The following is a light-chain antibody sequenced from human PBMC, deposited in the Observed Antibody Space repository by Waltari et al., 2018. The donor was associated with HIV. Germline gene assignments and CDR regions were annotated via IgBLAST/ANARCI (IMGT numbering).Light chain of an antibody. CDR3: AAWDVSVSGRGVI. V-gene: IGLV1-47*01. J-gene: IGLJ2*01. CDR1: ASNIGRGY. Sequence: QSVLTQPPSASGAPGQSVTISCSGRASNIGRGYVYWFQQLPGTAPKLLMYRNNQRPSGVPDRFSASKSGTSASLAISGLRPDDEADYYCAAWDVSVSGRGVIFGGGTKLTVL. CDR2: RNN.